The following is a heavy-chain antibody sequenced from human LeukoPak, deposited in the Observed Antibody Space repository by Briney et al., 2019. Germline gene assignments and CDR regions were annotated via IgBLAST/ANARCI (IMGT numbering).Heavy chain of an antibody. D-gene: IGHD6-6*01. Sequence: GGSLRLSCAASGFTFSSYAMHWVRQAPGKGLEYVSAISSNGGSTYYANSVKGRFTISRDNSKNTLYLQMGSLRAEDMAVYYCAKVDSSSSDYWGQGTLVTVSS. J-gene: IGHJ4*02. V-gene: IGHV3-64*01. CDR3: AKVDSSSSDY. CDR1: GFTFSSYA. CDR2: ISSNGGST.